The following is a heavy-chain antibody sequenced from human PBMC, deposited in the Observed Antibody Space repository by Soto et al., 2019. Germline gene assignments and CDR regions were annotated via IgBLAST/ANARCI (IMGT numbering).Heavy chain of an antibody. CDR2: IKARSYNYAT. D-gene: IGHD3-16*01. CDR1: GFTFSDSA. CDR3: SRLWAGGDDRDSPPYYLDS. J-gene: IGHJ4*02. V-gene: IGHV3-73*02. Sequence: EVQLVESGGGLVQPGESVIISCAASGFTFSDSAIHWVRQTSGKGLEWLGRIKARSYNYATAYTASLKGRFTISRDDSKNTAYLQMTSLKTEDTGVYFCSRLWAGGDDRDSPPYYLDSWGQGTLVTVSS.